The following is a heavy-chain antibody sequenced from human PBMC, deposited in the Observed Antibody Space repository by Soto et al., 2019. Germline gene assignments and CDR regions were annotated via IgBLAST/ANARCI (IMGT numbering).Heavy chain of an antibody. CDR3: ARESEDLTSNFDY. J-gene: IGHJ4*02. CDR1: VFTSTRYS. CDR2: ISSTTNYI. Sequence: GWSLRLSCASSVFTSTRYSMKWVRQAPGKGLEWVSSISSTTNYIYYGDSMKGRFTISRDNAKNSLYLEMNSLRAEDTAVYYCARESEDLTSNFDYWGQGTLVTVSS. V-gene: IGHV3-21*06.